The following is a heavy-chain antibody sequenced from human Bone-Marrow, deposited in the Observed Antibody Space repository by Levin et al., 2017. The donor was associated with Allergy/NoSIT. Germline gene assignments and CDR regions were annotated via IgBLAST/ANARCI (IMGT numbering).Heavy chain of an antibody. Sequence: NPSETLSLTCTVSGGSITSHYWSWIRQPPGKGLEWLGCVHYSGNTLYNPSLKSRVTISVDTSQKEFSLRLTSVTAADTAVYYCTRTSNSGGYWGQGTLVTVSS. CDR3: TRTSNSGGY. CDR2: VHYSGNT. CDR1: GGSITSHY. V-gene: IGHV4-59*08. J-gene: IGHJ4*02. D-gene: IGHD4-11*01.